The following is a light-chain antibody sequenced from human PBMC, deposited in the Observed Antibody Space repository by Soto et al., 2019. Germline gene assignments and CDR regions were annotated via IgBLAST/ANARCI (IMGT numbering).Light chain of an antibody. CDR1: QGISNY. V-gene: IGKV1-27*01. CDR2: AAS. Sequence: DIQMTQSPASLSASVGDRVTITCRASQGISNYLAWYQQKPGKVPKLLIYAASTFQSGVPSRFSGSGSGTDFTLTITSLQPEDVATYYCQKYSSVITFGQGTRLEIK. J-gene: IGKJ5*01. CDR3: QKYSSVIT.